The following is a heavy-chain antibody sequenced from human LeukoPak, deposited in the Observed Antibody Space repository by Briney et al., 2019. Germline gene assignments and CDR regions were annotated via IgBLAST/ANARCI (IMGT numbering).Heavy chain of an antibody. CDR3: ARATTVTDY. J-gene: IGHJ4*02. CDR1: GGSFSGYY. V-gene: IGHV4-34*01. CDR2: INHSGST. D-gene: IGHD4-11*01. Sequence: PSETLSLTCAVYGGSFSGYYWSWIRQPPGKGLEWIGEINHSGSTNYNPSLRSRVTISVDTSKNQFSLKLSSVTAADTAVYYCARATTVTDYWGQGTLVTVSS.